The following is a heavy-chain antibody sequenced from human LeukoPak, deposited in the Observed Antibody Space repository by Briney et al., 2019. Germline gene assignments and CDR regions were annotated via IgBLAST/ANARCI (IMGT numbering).Heavy chain of an antibody. D-gene: IGHD1-26*01. CDR3: ARLYSGSYALDY. CDR2: IYDTGST. J-gene: IGHJ4*02. Sequence: SETLSLTCTVSGGSISSYYWSWIRQPPGKGLEWIGYIYDTGSTNYNPPLKSRVTISVDTSKNQFSLKLSSVTAADTAVYYCARLYSGSYALDYWGQGTLVTVSS. CDR1: GGSISSYY. V-gene: IGHV4-59*01.